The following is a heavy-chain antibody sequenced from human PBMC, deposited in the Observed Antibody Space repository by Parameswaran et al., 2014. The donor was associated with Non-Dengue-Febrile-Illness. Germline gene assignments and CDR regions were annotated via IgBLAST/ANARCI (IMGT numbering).Heavy chain of an antibody. CDR3: TADASLNDYGGNSYFDY. D-gene: IGHD4-23*01. Sequence: VRQMPGKGLEWVGFIRSKAYGGTTEYAASVKGRFTISRDDSKSIAYLQMNSLKTEDTAVYYCTADASLNDYGGNSYFDYWGQGTLVTVSS. V-gene: IGHV3-49*02. CDR2: IRSKAYGGTT. J-gene: IGHJ4*02.